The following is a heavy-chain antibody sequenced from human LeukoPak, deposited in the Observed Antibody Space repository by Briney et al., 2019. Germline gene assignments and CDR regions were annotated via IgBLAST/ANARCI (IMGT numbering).Heavy chain of an antibody. V-gene: IGHV3-11*01. CDR3: AIDRLRSRYDILTGYYH. CDR2: ISSSGSTI. D-gene: IGHD3-9*01. CDR1: GFTFSDYY. Sequence: GGSLRLSCAASGFTFSDYYMSWIRQAPGKGLEWVSYISSSGSTIYYADSVKGRFTISRAHAKNSLYLQMNSLRAEDPALYYCAIDRLRSRYDILTGYYHWGQGTLVTVSS. J-gene: IGHJ5*02.